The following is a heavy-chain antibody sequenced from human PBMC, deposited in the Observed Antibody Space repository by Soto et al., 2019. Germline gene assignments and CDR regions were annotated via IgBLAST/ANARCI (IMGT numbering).Heavy chain of an antibody. CDR1: GYTFTSYD. CDR2: ISAYNGNT. J-gene: IGHJ4*02. CDR3: ARDSYYHSRSGYYVFDY. V-gene: IGHV1-18*01. Sequence: ASVKVSCKASGYTFTSYDISWVRQAPGQGLEWMGWISAYNGNTNYAQKLQGRVTMTTDTSTSTAYMELRSLRSDDTAVYYCARDSYYHSRSGYYVFDYWGQGTLVTVSS. D-gene: IGHD3-3*02.